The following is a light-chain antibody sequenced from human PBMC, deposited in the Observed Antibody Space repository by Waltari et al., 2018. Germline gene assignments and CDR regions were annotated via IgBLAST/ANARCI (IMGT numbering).Light chain of an antibody. CDR3: SSYAGSNNLV. CDR1: SSAVGASDY. Sequence: QSALTQPPSASGSPGQSVTISCTGTSSAVGASDYVSWYQHHPGKAPKLLISEVSKRPSGVPDRFSGSRSGNTASLTVSGLQAEDEADYYCSSYAGSNNLVFGGGTKLTVL. CDR2: EVS. V-gene: IGLV2-8*01. J-gene: IGLJ2*01.